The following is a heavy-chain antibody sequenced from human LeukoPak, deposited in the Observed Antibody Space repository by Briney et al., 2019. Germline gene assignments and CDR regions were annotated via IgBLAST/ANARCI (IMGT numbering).Heavy chain of an antibody. D-gene: IGHD6-13*01. V-gene: IGHV3-23*01. CDR2: ISGSGGST. Sequence: GGTLRLSCAASGFTFSSYGMSWVRQAPGKGLEWVSAISGSGGSTYYADSVKGRFTISRDNSKNTLYLQMNSLRAEDTAVYYCAKDGLVNRGSWPYWGQGTLVTVSS. CDR1: GFTFSSYG. J-gene: IGHJ4*02. CDR3: AKDGLVNRGSWPY.